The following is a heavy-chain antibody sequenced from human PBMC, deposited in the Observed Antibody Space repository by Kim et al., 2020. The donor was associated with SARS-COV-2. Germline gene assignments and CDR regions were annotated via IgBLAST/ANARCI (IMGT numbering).Heavy chain of an antibody. D-gene: IGHD5-12*01. CDR1: GFTFADHG. V-gene: IGHV3-9*01. Sequence: GGSLRLSCAASGFTFADHGMHWVRQAPGKGLEWVSSISWSGGSRDYADSVKGRFTIPRDNAENSLFLQMNSLRREDTAIYYCARDSTYGYGVGYFDHWG. CDR2: ISWSGGSR. CDR3: ARDSTYGYGVGYFDH. J-gene: IGHJ4*01.